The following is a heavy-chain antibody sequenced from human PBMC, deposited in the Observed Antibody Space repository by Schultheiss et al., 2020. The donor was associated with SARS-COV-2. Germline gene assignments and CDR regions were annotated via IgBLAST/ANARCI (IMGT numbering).Heavy chain of an antibody. D-gene: IGHD2-2*01. J-gene: IGHJ5*02. CDR1: GGSISSYY. Sequence: SETLSLTCTFSGGSISSYYWSWIRQPPGKGLEWIGYIYYSGSTNYNPSLKSRVTISVDTSKNQFSLKLSSVTAADTAVYYCARIPAASDLVFDPWGQGTLVTVSS. CDR2: IYYSGST. CDR3: ARIPAASDLVFDP. V-gene: IGHV4-59*01.